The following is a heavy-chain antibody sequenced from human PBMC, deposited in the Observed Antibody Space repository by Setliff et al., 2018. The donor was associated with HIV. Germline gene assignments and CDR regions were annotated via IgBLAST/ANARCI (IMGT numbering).Heavy chain of an antibody. CDR1: GASIRSHY. CDR3: ARPVSKNFYGMDV. J-gene: IGHJ6*02. CDR2: IYYSEST. Sequence: PSETLSLTCTVSGASIRSHYWSWIRQPPGKRLEWIGNIYYSESTNYNPSLKSRVTISGDTSNNQFSLNLTSVTTADTAVYYCARPVSKNFYGMDVWGLGTTVTVSS. V-gene: IGHV4-59*11.